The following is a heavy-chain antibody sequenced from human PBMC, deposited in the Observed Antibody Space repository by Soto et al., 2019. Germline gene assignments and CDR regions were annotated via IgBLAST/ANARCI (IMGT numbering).Heavy chain of an antibody. V-gene: IGHV1-69*13. D-gene: IGHD6-13*01. Sequence: SVKVSCKASGDTFSSYAISWVRQAPGQGLEWMGGIIPIFGTANYAQKFQGRVTITADESTSTAYMELSSLRSEDTAVYYCARPAAAAGPFDYWGQGTLVTVSS. CDR3: ARPAAAAGPFDY. J-gene: IGHJ4*02. CDR2: IIPIFGTA. CDR1: GDTFSSYA.